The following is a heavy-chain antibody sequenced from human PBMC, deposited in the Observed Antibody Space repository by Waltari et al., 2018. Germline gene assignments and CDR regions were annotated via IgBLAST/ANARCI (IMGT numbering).Heavy chain of an antibody. CDR1: GFTSSSNF. CDR3: ATGRYRFFDY. Sequence: EVQLVESGGGAIQPGGSLRLSCGDSGFTSSSNFMSWVRQAPGKGLEWVSINYNDGTTYYGDSVKGRFTIYRDNSKSTMYLQMNTLRTEDTAVYYCATGRYRFFDYWGQGTLVTVSS. CDR2: NYNDGTT. V-gene: IGHV3-53*01. D-gene: IGHD1-26*01. J-gene: IGHJ4*02.